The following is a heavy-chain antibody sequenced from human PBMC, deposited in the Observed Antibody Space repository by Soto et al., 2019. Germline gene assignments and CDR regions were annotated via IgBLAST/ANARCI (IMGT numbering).Heavy chain of an antibody. CDR2: ISGYNGNT. CDR1: GYTFSSYG. Sequence: QVQLVQSGTEVKKPGASVKVSCKASGYTFSSYGISWVRQAPGQGLEWMGWISGYNGNTKYAQELQGRVTMTTDTSTSTAYMELRRLRSDDTAVYYCARESRGNSFGSGDYWGQGTLVTVSS. J-gene: IGHJ4*02. D-gene: IGHD5-18*01. CDR3: ARESRGNSFGSGDY. V-gene: IGHV1-18*01.